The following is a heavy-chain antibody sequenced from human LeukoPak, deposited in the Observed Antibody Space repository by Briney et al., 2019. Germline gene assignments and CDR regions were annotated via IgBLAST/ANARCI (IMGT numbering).Heavy chain of an antibody. CDR3: AQRGVTAWPYYFDY. CDR2: IYWETAK. Sequence: SGPTLVKPTQTLTLTFTFSGFSLSTSRVAVGWLRQPPGKALEALAPIYWETAKRYSPSLKSRLTIPKDTSKNQVVLKMTNLDPVDTATYYCAQRGVTAWPYYFDYRGQGHLVTVSS. CDR1: GFSLSTSRVA. J-gene: IGHJ4*02. V-gene: IGHV2-5*02. D-gene: IGHD5-18*01.